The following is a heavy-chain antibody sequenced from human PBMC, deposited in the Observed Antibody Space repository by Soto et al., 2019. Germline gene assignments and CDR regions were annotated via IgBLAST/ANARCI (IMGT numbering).Heavy chain of an antibody. CDR3: AKTSSGVEVPAAESELDP. J-gene: IGHJ5*02. D-gene: IGHD2-2*01. V-gene: IGHV1-18*01. Sequence: QVQLVQSGAEVKKPGASVKVSCKASGYTFSSSGISWVRQAPGQGLEWMGWISVYNGNTKYAQKLQGRVTMTTDTSTSTAYMELRSLRSDDTAVYYCAKTSSGVEVPAAESELDPWGQGTLVSVSS. CDR2: ISVYNGNT. CDR1: GYTFSSSG.